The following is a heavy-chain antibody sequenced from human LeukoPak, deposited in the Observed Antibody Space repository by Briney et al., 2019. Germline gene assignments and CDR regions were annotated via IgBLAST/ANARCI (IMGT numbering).Heavy chain of an antibody. CDR2: ISGSGGST. Sequence: GGSLRLSCAASGFTFSSYAMSWVRQAPGKGLEWVSAISGSGGSTYYADSVKGRFTISRDNSKNTLYLQMNSLRAEDTAVYYCAKGIGYSSSWYGDYFDYWGQGTLVTVSS. J-gene: IGHJ4*02. CDR1: GFTFSSYA. CDR3: AKGIGYSSSWYGDYFDY. V-gene: IGHV3-23*01. D-gene: IGHD6-13*01.